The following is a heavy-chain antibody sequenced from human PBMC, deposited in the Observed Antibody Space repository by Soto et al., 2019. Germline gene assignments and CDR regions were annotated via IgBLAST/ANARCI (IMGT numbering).Heavy chain of an antibody. CDR2: INHSGST. J-gene: IGHJ4*02. D-gene: IGHD2-15*01. Sequence: SETLSLTCAVYGGSFSGYYWSWIRQPPGKGLEWIGEINHSGSTNYNPSLKSRVTISVDTSKNQFSLKLSSVTAADTAVYYCARQRVGVVVAAIWGQGTLVTVSS. V-gene: IGHV4-34*01. CDR3: ARQRVGVVVAAI. CDR1: GGSFSGYY.